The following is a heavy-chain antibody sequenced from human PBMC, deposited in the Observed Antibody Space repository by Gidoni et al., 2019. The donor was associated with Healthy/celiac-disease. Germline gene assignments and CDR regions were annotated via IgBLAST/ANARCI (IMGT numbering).Heavy chain of an antibody. D-gene: IGHD6-6*01. CDR2: IYSGGST. J-gene: IGHJ6*03. Sequence: EVQLVETGGGLIQPGGSLRLSCAASGFPVSSNYISWVRQAPGKGLEWVSVIYSGGSTYYADSVKGRFTISRDNSKNTLYLQMNSLRAEDTAVYYCARESRHIAARRTAYGYYMDVWGKGTTVTVSS. CDR3: ARESRHIAARRTAYGYYMDV. CDR1: GFPVSSNY. V-gene: IGHV3-53*02.